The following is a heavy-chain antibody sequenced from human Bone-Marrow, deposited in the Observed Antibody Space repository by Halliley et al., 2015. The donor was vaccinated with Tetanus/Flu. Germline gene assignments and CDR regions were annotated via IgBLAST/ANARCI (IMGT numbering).Heavy chain of an antibody. J-gene: IGHJ4*02. CDR1: GFTFSSYT. Sequence: SLRLSCTASGFTFSSYTMHWVRQAPGKGLEWVSAISASATLTFYADSVKGQFTISRDDAKNSLYLHMNSLRGEDTAVYYCAADPPGGNRPLPYWGQGTLVTVSS. CDR2: ISASATLT. D-gene: IGHD2-15*01. CDR3: AADPPGGNRPLPY. V-gene: IGHV3-21*01.